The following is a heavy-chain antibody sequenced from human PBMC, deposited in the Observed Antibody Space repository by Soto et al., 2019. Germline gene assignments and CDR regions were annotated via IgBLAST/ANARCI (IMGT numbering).Heavy chain of an antibody. J-gene: IGHJ3*01. CDR3: AHREGDYYVWGSYKAAFDV. D-gene: IGHD3-16*01. Sequence: QITLKESGPPLVKPTQTLTLTCTFSGFSLSSSGVGVGWIWQPPGKALEWLALIYGDDGERYTPSLKTSLTITKDTSKNQVVLTMTNMDPGDTATYYCAHREGDYYVWGSYKAAFDVWGQGTMVTVSS. V-gene: IGHV2-5*02. CDR2: IYGDDGE. CDR1: GFSLSSSGVG.